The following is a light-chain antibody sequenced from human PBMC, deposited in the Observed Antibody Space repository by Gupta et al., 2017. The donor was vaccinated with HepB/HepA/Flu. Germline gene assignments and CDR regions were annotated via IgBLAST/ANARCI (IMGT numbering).Light chain of an antibody. J-gene: IGKJ2*04. V-gene: IGKV1-5*03. CDR2: KAS. CDR3: QQYNSYPCS. Sequence: DIQMTQSPSPLSAFVEDRVTITCRASQSISSWLAWYQQKPGKAPKLLIYKASSLESGVPSRFSGSGSGTEFTLTISSLQPDDFATYYCQQYNSYPCSFGQGTKLEIK. CDR1: QSISSW.